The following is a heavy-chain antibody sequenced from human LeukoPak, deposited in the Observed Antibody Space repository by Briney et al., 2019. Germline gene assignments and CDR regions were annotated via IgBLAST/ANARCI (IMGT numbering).Heavy chain of an antibody. CDR1: GGSISSYY. CDR2: IYYSGST. J-gene: IGHJ4*02. Sequence: SETLSLTCTVSGGSISSYYWSWIRQPPGKGLEWIGYIYYSGSTNYNPSLKSRVTISVDTSKNQFSLKLSSVTAADTAVYYCARGEWELPHDYWGQGTLVTVSS. D-gene: IGHD1-26*01. V-gene: IGHV4-59*01. CDR3: ARGEWELPHDY.